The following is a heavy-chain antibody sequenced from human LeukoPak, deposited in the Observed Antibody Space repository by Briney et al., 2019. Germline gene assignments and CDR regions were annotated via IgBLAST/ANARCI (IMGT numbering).Heavy chain of an antibody. CDR3: AREGLPEGYYFDY. Sequence: ASVKVSCKASGYTFTSYAMHWVRQAPGQRLEWMGWINAGNGNTKYSQKFQGRVTITRDTSASTAHMELSSLRSEDTAVYYCAREGLPEGYYFDYWGQGTLVTVSS. D-gene: IGHD1-14*01. J-gene: IGHJ4*02. CDR1: GYTFTSYA. V-gene: IGHV1-3*01. CDR2: INAGNGNT.